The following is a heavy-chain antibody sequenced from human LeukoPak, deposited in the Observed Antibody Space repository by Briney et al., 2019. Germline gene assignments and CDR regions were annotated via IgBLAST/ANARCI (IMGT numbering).Heavy chain of an antibody. CDR1: GGSISSSSYY. CDR3: ARHGGAAGGH. CDR2: IYYSGST. Sequence: SETLSLTCTVSGGSISSSSYYWGWIRQPPGKGLEWIGSIYYSGSTYYNPSLKSRVTISVDTSKNQLSLKLTSVTAADTAVYYCARHGGAAGGHWGQGTLVIVSS. D-gene: IGHD6-13*01. V-gene: IGHV4-39*01. J-gene: IGHJ4*02.